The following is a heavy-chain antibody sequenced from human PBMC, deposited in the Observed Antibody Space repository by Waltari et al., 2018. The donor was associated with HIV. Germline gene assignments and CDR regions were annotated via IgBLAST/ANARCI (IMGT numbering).Heavy chain of an antibody. V-gene: IGHV4-34*01. D-gene: IGHD5-18*01. Sequence: QVQLQQWGAGLLKPSETLSLTCAVEGGSFSGYYWGWIRRAPGKGMGWIGEINHSGSTNYNPSLKSLVTISVDTSKNHFSLKLSSVTAADTAVYYCARRGYSYGSDYYYGMDVWGQGTTVTVSS. CDR2: INHSGST. CDR1: GGSFSGYY. CDR3: ARRGYSYGSDYYYGMDV. J-gene: IGHJ6*02.